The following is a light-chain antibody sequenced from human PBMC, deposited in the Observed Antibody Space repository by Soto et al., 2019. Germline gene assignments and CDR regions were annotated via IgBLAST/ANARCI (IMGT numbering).Light chain of an antibody. Sequence: EIVLTQSPATLSLSPGERATLSCRASQSVSSYLAWYQQKPGQAPRLLIYDASNRATDIPARFSGSGSGTDFTLTISSLEPEDVAVYYCQQCSNWPRTFGPGTKVDIK. V-gene: IGKV3-11*01. CDR1: QSVSSY. CDR3: QQCSNWPRT. CDR2: DAS. J-gene: IGKJ3*01.